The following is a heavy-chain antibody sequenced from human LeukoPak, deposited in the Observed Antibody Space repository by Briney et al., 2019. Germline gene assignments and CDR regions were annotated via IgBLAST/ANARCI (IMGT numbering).Heavy chain of an antibody. D-gene: IGHD3-10*01. Sequence: GASVTVSCTVSGYTLTELSMHLVRQAPGKGLEWMGGFDPEDGETIYAQKFQGRVTMTEDTSTDTAYMELSSLRSEDTAVYYCATGVRGINLHDYWGQGTLVTVSS. J-gene: IGHJ4*02. CDR3: ATGVRGINLHDY. CDR2: FDPEDGET. CDR1: GYTLTELS. V-gene: IGHV1-24*01.